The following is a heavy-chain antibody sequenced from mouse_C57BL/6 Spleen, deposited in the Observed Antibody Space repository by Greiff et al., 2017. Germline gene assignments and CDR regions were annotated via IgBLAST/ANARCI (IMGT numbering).Heavy chain of an antibody. J-gene: IGHJ4*01. Sequence: VQVVESGPGLVQPSQSLSITCTVSGFSLTSYGVHWVRQSPGKGLEWLGVIWRGGSTDYNAAFMSRLSITKDNSKSQVFFKMNSLQADDTAIYYCAGDGYYLYAMDYWGQGTSVTVSS. CDR2: IWRGGST. D-gene: IGHD2-3*01. CDR3: AGDGYYLYAMDY. V-gene: IGHV2-5*01. CDR1: GFSLTSYG.